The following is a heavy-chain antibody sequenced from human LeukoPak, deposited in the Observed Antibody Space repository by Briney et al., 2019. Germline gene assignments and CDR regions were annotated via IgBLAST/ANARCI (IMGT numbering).Heavy chain of an antibody. D-gene: IGHD5-18*01. V-gene: IGHV4-34*01. Sequence: SETLPLTCAVYGGSFSGYYWSWIRQPPGKGLEWIGEINHSGSTNYNPSLKSRVTISVDTSKNQFSLKLSSVTAADTAVYYCARVKQLWFTFDYWGQGTLVTVSS. J-gene: IGHJ4*02. CDR3: ARVKQLWFTFDY. CDR2: INHSGST. CDR1: GGSFSGYY.